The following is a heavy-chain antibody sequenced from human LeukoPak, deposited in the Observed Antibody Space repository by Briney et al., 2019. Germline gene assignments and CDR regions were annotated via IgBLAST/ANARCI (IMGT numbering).Heavy chain of an antibody. V-gene: IGHV1-69*06. CDR3: ARDGDYYDSSRGPLYYFDY. CDR2: IIPIFGTA. CDR1: GGTFSSYA. D-gene: IGHD3-22*01. J-gene: IGHJ4*02. Sequence: GASVKVSCKASGGTFSSYAISWVRQAPGQGLEWMGGIIPIFGTANYAQKFQGRVTITADKSTSTAYMELSSLRSEDTAVYYCARDGDYYDSSRGPLYYFDYWGQGTLVTVSS.